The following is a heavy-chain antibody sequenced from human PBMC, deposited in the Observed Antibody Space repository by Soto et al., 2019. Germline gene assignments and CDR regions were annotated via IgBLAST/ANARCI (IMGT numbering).Heavy chain of an antibody. CDR3: AYGQPRTSGNYCYFGMDV. J-gene: IGHJ6*02. D-gene: IGHD4-17*01. CDR2: ISAYNGNT. V-gene: IGHV1-18*01. CDR1: GYTFTSYG. Sequence: VQLVQSGAEVKKPGASVKVSCKASGYTFTSYGFSWVRQAPGQGLEWMGWISAYNGNTNYAQKLQGRVTMTTDTTTITAHMELRSLRSDDTAVYYCAYGQPRTSGNYCYFGMDVWGQGTTVTVSS.